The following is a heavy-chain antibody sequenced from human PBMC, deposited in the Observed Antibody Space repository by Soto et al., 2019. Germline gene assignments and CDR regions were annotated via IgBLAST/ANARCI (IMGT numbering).Heavy chain of an antibody. CDR3: ARWVEVSLDYFDS. CDR2: IYHSGRT. V-gene: IGHV4-31*03. CDR1: GGSISNGYYY. Sequence: SETLSLTCIVSGGSISNGYYYWSWVRQNPGKGLEWIGHIYHSGRTYYNPSLKSRFTISFDTSKNQFSLNLSSVTAADTAVYYCARWVEVSLDYFDSWGQGTPVTVS. D-gene: IGHD2-15*01. J-gene: IGHJ4*02.